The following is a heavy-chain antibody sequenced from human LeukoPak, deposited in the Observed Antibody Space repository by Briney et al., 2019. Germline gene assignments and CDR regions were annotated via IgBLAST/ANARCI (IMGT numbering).Heavy chain of an antibody. CDR1: GFTFSSYA. CDR2: ISGSGGST. J-gene: IGHJ4*02. Sequence: GGSLRLSCAASGFTFSSYAMGWVRQAPGKGPEWVSSISGSGGSTYYADSVQGRFTISRDNSKNTLYLQMSSLRAEDTAVYYCANSPKSDYWGQGTLVTVSS. V-gene: IGHV3-23*01. CDR3: ANSPKSDY.